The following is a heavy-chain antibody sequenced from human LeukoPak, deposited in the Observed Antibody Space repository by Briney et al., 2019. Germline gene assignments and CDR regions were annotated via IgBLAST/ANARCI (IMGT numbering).Heavy chain of an antibody. J-gene: IGHJ4*02. CDR2: IKQDGSEK. CDR1: GFTFSSYW. V-gene: IGHV3-7*01. D-gene: IGHD1-1*01. CDR3: ARSTAGFDY. Sequence: GGSLRLSCAASGFTFSSYWMSWVRQAPGKGLEWVANIKQDGSEKYYVDSVKGRFTISRDNAKNSLSLQMSSLRVEDTAVYYCARSTAGFDYWGQGTLVTVSS.